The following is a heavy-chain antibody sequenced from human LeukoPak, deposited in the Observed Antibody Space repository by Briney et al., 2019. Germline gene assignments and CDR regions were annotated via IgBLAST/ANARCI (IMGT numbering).Heavy chain of an antibody. V-gene: IGHV3-53*01. D-gene: IGHD4-11*01. Sequence: GGSLRLSCAASGFTVSSNYMSWVRQAPGKGLEWVSVIYSGGSTYYADSVKGRFTISRDNSKSTLYLQMNSLRAEDTAVYYCASRRNYLAFDIWGQGTMVTVSS. CDR1: GFTVSSNY. CDR2: IYSGGST. J-gene: IGHJ3*02. CDR3: ASRRNYLAFDI.